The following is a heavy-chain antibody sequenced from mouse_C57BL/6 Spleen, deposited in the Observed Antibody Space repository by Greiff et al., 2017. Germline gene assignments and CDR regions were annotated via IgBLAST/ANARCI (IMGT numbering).Heavy chain of an antibody. CDR3: ARRGVYAMDY. CDR1: GYSITSGYY. J-gene: IGHJ4*01. V-gene: IGHV3-6*01. Sequence: EVQLQESGPGLVKPSQSLSLTCSVTGYSITSGYYWNWIRQFPGNKLEWMGYISYDGSNNYNPSLKNRISITRDTSKNQFFLKLNSVTTEDTATYYCARRGVYAMDYWGQGTSVTVSS. CDR2: ISYDGSN.